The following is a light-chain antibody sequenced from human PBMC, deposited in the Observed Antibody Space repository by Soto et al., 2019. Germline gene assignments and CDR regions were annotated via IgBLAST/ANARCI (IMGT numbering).Light chain of an antibody. CDR1: QSVSSD. Sequence: TQSPSTLSASVGDRVTITCRASQSVSSDLAWYQQKPGQAPRLLIYGASNRATGVPARFSGSGSETDFTLTISSLEPEDFAIYYCQQRSSSPLTFGGGTKVDIK. V-gene: IGKV3-11*01. J-gene: IGKJ4*01. CDR2: GAS. CDR3: QQRSSSPLT.